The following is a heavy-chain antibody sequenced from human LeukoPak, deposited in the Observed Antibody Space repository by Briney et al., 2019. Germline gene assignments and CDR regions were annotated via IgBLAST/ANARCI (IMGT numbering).Heavy chain of an antibody. V-gene: IGHV4-30-2*01. CDR2: IYHSGST. D-gene: IGHD3-3*02. Sequence: SQTLSLTCAVSGGSISSGGYSWSWIRQPPGKGLEWIGYIYHSGSTYYNPSLKSRVTISVDRSKNQFSLKLSSVTAADTAVYYCAGGKHFWNGQWYYYYGMDVWGQGTTVTVSS. CDR3: AGGKHFWNGQWYYYYGMDV. CDR1: GGSISSGGYS. J-gene: IGHJ6*02.